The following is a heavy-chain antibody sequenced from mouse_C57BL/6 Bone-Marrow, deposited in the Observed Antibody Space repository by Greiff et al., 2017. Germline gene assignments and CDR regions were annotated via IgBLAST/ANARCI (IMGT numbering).Heavy chain of an antibody. CDR3: TTRTVVGDY. CDR2: IDPENGDT. CDR1: GFNIKDDY. D-gene: IGHD1-1*01. Sequence: EVQLQQSGAELVRPGASVKLSCTASGFNIKDDYMPWVKQRPEQGLEWIGWIDPENGDTEYASKFQGTATITADTSSNTAYLQLSSLTSEDTAVYYCTTRTVVGDYWGQGTTLTVSS. V-gene: IGHV14-4*01. J-gene: IGHJ2*01.